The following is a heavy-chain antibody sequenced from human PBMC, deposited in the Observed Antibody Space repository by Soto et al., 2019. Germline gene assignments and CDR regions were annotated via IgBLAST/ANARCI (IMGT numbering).Heavy chain of an antibody. CDR1: GGSISSYY. D-gene: IGHD3-22*01. CDR2: IYYSGST. Sequence: PSETLSLTCTVSGGSISSYYWSWIRQPPGKGLERIGYIYYSGSTNYNPSLKSRVTISVDTSKNQFSLKLSSVTAADTAVYYCARERTMIDPWGQGTLVTVSS. CDR3: ARERTMIDP. J-gene: IGHJ5*02. V-gene: IGHV4-59*01.